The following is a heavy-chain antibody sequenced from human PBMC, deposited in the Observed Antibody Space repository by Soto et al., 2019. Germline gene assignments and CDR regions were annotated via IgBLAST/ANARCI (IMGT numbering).Heavy chain of an antibody. CDR2: IYWDGDE. V-gene: IGHV2-5*02. CDR3: AHRGGCSAARCFSNYFDP. D-gene: IGHD2-15*01. Sequence: QITLKEPGPTLVTPTQTLTLTCTFSGFSLTTTGGVVAWIRQPPGTALQCLGIIYWDGDERSSPSLRSRLPITKDTSRNQVVLTMTTMDPVDTATYYCAHRGGCSAARCFSNYFDPWGQGTLVTVSS. CDR1: GFSLTTTGGV. J-gene: IGHJ5*02.